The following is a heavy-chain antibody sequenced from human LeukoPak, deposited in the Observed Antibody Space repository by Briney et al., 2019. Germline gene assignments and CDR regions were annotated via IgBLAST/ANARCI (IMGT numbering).Heavy chain of an antibody. Sequence: GGSLRLSCVASGFTFSNNGMHWVRQAPGKGLEWVAVIWYDGSSKYYADPVKGRFTISRDTSKNTLYLQMNSLRAEDTAVYYCAKDRRGNFDYWGQGTLVTVSS. CDR3: AKDRRGNFDY. CDR1: GFTFSNNG. D-gene: IGHD3-16*01. J-gene: IGHJ4*02. V-gene: IGHV3-33*06. CDR2: IWYDGSSK.